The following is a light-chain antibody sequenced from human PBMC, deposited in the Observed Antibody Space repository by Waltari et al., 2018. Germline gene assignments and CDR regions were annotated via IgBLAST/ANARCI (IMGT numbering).Light chain of an antibody. CDR1: QSVKNN. CDR3: QEYDSLPVT. V-gene: IGKV1-5*03. Sequence: DIQMTQSPSTLYASVGDRITITCRTSQSVKNNLAWYQQKPGKAHKVRIHKASRLEGGVPSRFSGSGYGTEFTLTISSLQPDDFATYYCQEYDSLPVTFGGGTRVEIK. CDR2: KAS. J-gene: IGKJ4*01.